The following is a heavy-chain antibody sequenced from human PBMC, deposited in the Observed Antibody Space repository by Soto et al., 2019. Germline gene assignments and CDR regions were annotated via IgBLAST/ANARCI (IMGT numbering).Heavy chain of an antibody. V-gene: IGHV1-69*13. D-gene: IGHD2-15*01. CDR1: GGTFSSYA. CDR3: AREGVAATHYYYYYGMDV. J-gene: IGHJ6*02. CDR2: IIPIFGTA. Sequence: SVKVSCKASGGTFSSYAISWVRQAPGQGLEWMGGIIPIFGTANSAQKFQGRVTITADESTSTAYMELSSLRSEDTAVYYCAREGVAATHYYYYYGMDVWGQGTTVTVSS.